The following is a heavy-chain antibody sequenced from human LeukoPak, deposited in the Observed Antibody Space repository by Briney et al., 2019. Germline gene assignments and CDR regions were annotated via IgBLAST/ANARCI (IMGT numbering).Heavy chain of an antibody. D-gene: IGHD6-13*01. V-gene: IGHV1-2*04. CDR3: ARSIAAAGRFFDY. J-gene: IGHJ4*02. Sequence: ASVKVSCKASGYTFTGYYMHWVRQAPGQGLVWMGWINPNSGGTNYAQKFQGWVTMTRDTSISTAYMELSRLRSDDTAVYYCARSIAAAGRFFDYWGQGTLVTVSS. CDR2: INPNSGGT. CDR1: GYTFTGYY.